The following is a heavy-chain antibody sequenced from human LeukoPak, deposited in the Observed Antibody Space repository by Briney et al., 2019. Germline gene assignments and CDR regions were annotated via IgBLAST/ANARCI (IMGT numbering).Heavy chain of an antibody. CDR1: GGSISSYY. Sequence: PSETLSLTCTASGGSISSYYWSWSRQSAGKGLEWIGRIYTSGNTNYNPSLGNTKYNPSLTSRVTISVDQSNNQFSLKVTSMTAADPVVQYCARVVVGATTGYYFDYWGQGTLVTVSS. V-gene: IGHV4-4*07. CDR3: ARVVVGATTGYYFDY. CDR2: IYTSGNT. J-gene: IGHJ4*02. D-gene: IGHD1-26*01.